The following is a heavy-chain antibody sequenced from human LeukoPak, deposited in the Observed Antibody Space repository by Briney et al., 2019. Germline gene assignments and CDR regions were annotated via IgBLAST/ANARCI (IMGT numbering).Heavy chain of an antibody. CDR2: INPNDGAT. D-gene: IGHD1-26*01. CDR3: ARNWAVRATELDY. Sequence: ASVKVSCKASGYIFTDYYMHWVRQAPGQGLEWMGWINPNDGATNYARKFQDRVTMTRDTSISTAYMDLRRLRSDDTAVYYCARNWAVRATELDYWGQGTLVTVSS. CDR1: GYIFTDYY. J-gene: IGHJ4*02. V-gene: IGHV1-2*02.